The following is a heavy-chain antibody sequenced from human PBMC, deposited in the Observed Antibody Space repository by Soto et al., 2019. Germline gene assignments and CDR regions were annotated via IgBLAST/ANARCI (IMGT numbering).Heavy chain of an antibody. CDR2: ISSDGNDK. V-gene: IGHV3-30*04. CDR3: AKEGVADKYYYYGMDV. Sequence: QVQLVESGGGVVQPGRSLRLSCVASGFTFSSYPIHWVRQAPGKGLEWVTTISSDGNDKYSSDSVNGRFTTSRDNSKNTVCLQMNNLRVEDTAVYYCAKEGVADKYYYYGMDVWGQGTTVNVSS. J-gene: IGHJ6*02. D-gene: IGHD3-3*01. CDR1: GFTFSSYP.